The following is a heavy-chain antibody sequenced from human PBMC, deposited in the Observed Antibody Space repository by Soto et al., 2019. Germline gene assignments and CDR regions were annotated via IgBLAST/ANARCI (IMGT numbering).Heavy chain of an antibody. CDR3: ARAATGWGNAFDI. V-gene: IGHV4-30-4*01. CDR2: IYYSGST. CDR1: GGSISSGDYY. J-gene: IGHJ3*02. D-gene: IGHD2-15*01. Sequence: SETLSLTCIVSGGSISSGDYYWRWIRQPPGKRLWWIGYIYYSGSTYYNPSLKSRVTISVDTSKNQFSLKLSSVTAAATALYYCARAATGWGNAFDIWRQGTMVTVSS.